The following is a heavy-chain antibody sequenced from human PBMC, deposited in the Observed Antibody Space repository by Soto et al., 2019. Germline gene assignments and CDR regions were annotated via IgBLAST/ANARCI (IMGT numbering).Heavy chain of an antibody. V-gene: IGHV1-8*01. CDR1: GYNFSSYD. Sequence: QVQLVQSGAEVKKPGASVKVSCKASGYNFSSYDINWVRQATGQGLEWVGWVSPNNDNTGYAQKFQGRVTMTKNTSISTAYMELSSLRPEDTAVYYCAREGYSSSSGPRGNWFDPWGQGTLVTVSS. J-gene: IGHJ5*02. CDR2: VSPNNDNT. CDR3: AREGYSSSSGPRGNWFDP. D-gene: IGHD6-6*01.